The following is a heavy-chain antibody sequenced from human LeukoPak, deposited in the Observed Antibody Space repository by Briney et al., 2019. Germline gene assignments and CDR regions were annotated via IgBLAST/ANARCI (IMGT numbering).Heavy chain of an antibody. Sequence: GGSLRLSCAASGFTFDDYGMSWVRQAPGKGLEWVSGINWNGGSTGYADSVKGRFTISRDNSKNTLYLQMNSLGAEDTAVYYCAKAGPYYLDSWGQGTLVTVSS. CDR2: INWNGGST. J-gene: IGHJ4*02. V-gene: IGHV3-20*04. CDR3: AKAGPYYLDS. D-gene: IGHD1-14*01. CDR1: GFTFDDYG.